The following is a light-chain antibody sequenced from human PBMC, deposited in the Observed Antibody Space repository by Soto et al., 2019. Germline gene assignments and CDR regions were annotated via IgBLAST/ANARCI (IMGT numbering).Light chain of an antibody. CDR1: SSGVGSSNL. Sequence: QSSLTQPASMSGSPGQSITFSCTGTSSGVGSSNLVSWYQQHPGKAPKLLIYEVSKRPSGVSNRFSGSKSGNTASLTISGLQAEDEADYYCCSYAGSSTHVFGTGTKVTVL. J-gene: IGLJ1*01. CDR3: CSYAGSSTHV. V-gene: IGLV2-23*02. CDR2: EVS.